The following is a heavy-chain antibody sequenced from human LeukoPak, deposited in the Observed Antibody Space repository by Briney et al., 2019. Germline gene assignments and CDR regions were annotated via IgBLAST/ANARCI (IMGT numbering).Heavy chain of an antibody. Sequence: SQTLSLTCTVSGGSISSGDYYWSWIRQPPGKGPEWIGYIYYSGSTYYNPSLKSRVTISVDTSKNQFSLKLSSVTAADTAVYYCARVYYDSMEVDYWGQGTLVTVSS. J-gene: IGHJ4*02. CDR3: ARVYYDSMEVDY. V-gene: IGHV4-30-4*01. D-gene: IGHD3-22*01. CDR1: GGSISSGDYY. CDR2: IYYSGST.